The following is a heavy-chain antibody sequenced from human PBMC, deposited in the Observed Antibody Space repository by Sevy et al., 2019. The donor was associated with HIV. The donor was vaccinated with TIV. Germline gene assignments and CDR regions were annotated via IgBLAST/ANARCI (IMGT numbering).Heavy chain of an antibody. Sequence: SETLSLTCTVSGGSISSYYWSWIRQPPGKGLEWIGYIYYSGSTNYNPSLKSRVTISVDTSKNQFSLKLSSVTAADTAVYDCARGGGGYSNYGSGSWIDPWGQGTLVTVSS. D-gene: IGHD4-4*01. CDR3: ARGGGGYSNYGSGSWIDP. CDR2: IYYSGST. V-gene: IGHV4-59*01. J-gene: IGHJ5*02. CDR1: GGSISSYY.